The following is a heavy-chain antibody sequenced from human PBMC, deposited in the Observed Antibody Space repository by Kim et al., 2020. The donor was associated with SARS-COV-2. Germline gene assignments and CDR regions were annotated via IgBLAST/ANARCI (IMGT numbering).Heavy chain of an antibody. D-gene: IGHD2-15*01. CDR3: GRAMGCSGGSCHRDGCFDP. V-gene: IGHV3-23*01. J-gene: IGHJ5*02. Sequence: GGSLRLSCAASGFTFSVSAMGWVRQAPGKGLEWVSTISPLGDHKHYAESVMGRFTIFRDNSRSLLYLQMNSLRVDDTALYYCGRAMGCSGGSCHRDGCFDPWGQGPRVTVS. CDR2: ISPLGDHK. CDR1: GFTFSVSA.